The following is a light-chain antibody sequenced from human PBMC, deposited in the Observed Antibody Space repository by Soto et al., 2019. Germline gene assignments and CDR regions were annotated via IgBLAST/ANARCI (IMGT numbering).Light chain of an antibody. J-gene: IGKJ1*01. CDR3: QQYGSSGT. Sequence: EIVLTQSPGTLSLSPGERATLSCRASQSVSNNYLACYQQKPGQAPGLLIYGASNRATGIPDRFSGSGSGTDFTLTISRLEPEDFAVYYCQQYGSSGTFGQGTKVDIK. CDR1: QSVSNNY. V-gene: IGKV3-20*01. CDR2: GAS.